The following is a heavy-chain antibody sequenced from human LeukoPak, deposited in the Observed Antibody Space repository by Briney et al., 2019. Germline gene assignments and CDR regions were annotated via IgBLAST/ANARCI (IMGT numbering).Heavy chain of an antibody. Sequence: SETLSLTCTVSGGSISSHYWSWIRQPPGKELEWIGYIYYSGSTNYNPSLKSRVTISVDTSKNQFSLKLSSVTAADTAVYYCARVKSRGSSWSYYFDYWGQGTLVTVSS. V-gene: IGHV4-59*11. J-gene: IGHJ4*02. CDR2: IYYSGST. D-gene: IGHD6-13*01. CDR3: ARVKSRGSSWSYYFDY. CDR1: GGSISSHY.